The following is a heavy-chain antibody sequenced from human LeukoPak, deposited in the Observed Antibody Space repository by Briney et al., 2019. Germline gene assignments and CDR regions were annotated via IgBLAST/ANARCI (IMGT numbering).Heavy chain of an antibody. CDR1: RYLVKDPV. J-gene: IGHJ5*02. Sequence: GASVKVSCKASRYLVKDPVMHSGPQAPGQGLEWMGWIYPSSGGTNSAQKFQGRVTMTRDPSISTAYMELSNLTSDETTVRYCARPNIATHRGDNWFDPWGQGTLVTVSS. V-gene: IGHV1-2*02. D-gene: IGHD3-10*01. CDR3: ARPNIATHRGDNWFDP. CDR2: IYPSSGGT.